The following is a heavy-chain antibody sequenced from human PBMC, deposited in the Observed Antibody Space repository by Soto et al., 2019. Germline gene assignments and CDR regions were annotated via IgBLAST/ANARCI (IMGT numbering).Heavy chain of an antibody. CDR3: ARDWWEEPAGKETVSQFDY. CDR2: MTSGGADT. D-gene: IGHD6-13*01. J-gene: IGHJ4*02. CDR1: GFTFSNYA. Sequence: GGSLRLSCAASGFTFSNYAMNWVRQAPGRGLEWVSSMTSGGADTCYAASVRGRFVISRDDSKNTLSLQMNSLRVEDTAVYYCARDWWEEPAGKETVSQFDYWGQGTLVTVSS. V-gene: IGHV3-23*01.